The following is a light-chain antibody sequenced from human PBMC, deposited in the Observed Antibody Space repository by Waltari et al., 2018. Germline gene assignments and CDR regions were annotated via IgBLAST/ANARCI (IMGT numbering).Light chain of an antibody. Sequence: QSALTQPRSVSGSPEQSVTIACTGSSNDVGGYAFVSWYQLHPGKAPKLIIYDVTKRPSGVPGRFSGSKSANTASLTISGLQSEDEADYYCCSSIGATSDWVFGGGTRVTVL. J-gene: IGLJ3*02. CDR2: DVT. V-gene: IGLV2-11*01. CDR1: SNDVGGYAF. CDR3: CSSIGATSDWV.